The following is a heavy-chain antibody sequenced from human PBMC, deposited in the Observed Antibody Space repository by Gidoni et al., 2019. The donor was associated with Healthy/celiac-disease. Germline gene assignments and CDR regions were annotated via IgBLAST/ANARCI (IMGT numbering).Heavy chain of an antibody. J-gene: IGHJ4*02. Sequence: EVQLVESGGGLVQPGGSLRLACAASVFTFSSYEMNWVRQAPGKGLEWVSYISSSGSTIYYADSVKGRFTISRDNAKNSLYLQMNSLRAEDTAVYYCASLWLQAYDYWGQGTLVTVSS. CDR2: ISSSGSTI. D-gene: IGHD5-18*01. CDR3: ASLWLQAYDY. CDR1: VFTFSSYE. V-gene: IGHV3-48*03.